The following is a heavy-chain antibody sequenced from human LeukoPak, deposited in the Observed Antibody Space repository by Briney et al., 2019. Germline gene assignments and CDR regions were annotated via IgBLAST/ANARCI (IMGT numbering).Heavy chain of an antibody. Sequence: ASVKVSCKASGYTFTSYLINWVRQATGQGLEWMGWMNPNSGNTGYAQKFQDRVTMTRNTSISTAYMELSGLRSEDTAMYYCARKTLYGSGKSWFDPWGQGTLVTVSS. J-gene: IGHJ5*02. CDR1: GYTFTSYL. D-gene: IGHD3-10*01. V-gene: IGHV1-8*01. CDR2: MNPNSGNT. CDR3: ARKTLYGSGKSWFDP.